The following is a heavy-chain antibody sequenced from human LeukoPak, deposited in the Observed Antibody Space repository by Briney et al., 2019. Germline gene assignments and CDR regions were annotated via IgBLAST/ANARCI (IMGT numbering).Heavy chain of an antibody. D-gene: IGHD5-12*01. Sequence: ASVNVSCKASGYTFTGYYMHWVRQAPGQGLEWMGWINPNSGGTNYAQKFQGWATMTRDTSISTAYMELSRLRSDDTAVYYCAREGPTGGYGFDYWGQGTLVTVSS. V-gene: IGHV1-2*04. CDR2: INPNSGGT. J-gene: IGHJ4*02. CDR1: GYTFTGYY. CDR3: AREGPTGGYGFDY.